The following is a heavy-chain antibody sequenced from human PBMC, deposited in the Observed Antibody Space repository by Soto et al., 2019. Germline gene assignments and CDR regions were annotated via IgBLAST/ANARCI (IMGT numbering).Heavy chain of an antibody. CDR3: ARSGVVAALYYYYYMDV. V-gene: IGHV4-34*01. J-gene: IGHJ6*03. Sequence: SETLSLTCAVYGGSFSGYYWSWIRQPPGKGLEWIGEINHSGSTNYNPSLKSRVTISVDTSKNQFSLKLSSVTAADTAVYYCARSGVVAALYYYYYMDVWGKGTTVTVSS. CDR1: GGSFSGYY. D-gene: IGHD2-15*01. CDR2: INHSGST.